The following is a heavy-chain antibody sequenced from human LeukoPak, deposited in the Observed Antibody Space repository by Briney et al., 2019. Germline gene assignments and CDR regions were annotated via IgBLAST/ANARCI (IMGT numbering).Heavy chain of an antibody. CDR1: GFTFKSYG. D-gene: IGHD5-24*01. J-gene: IGHJ4*02. V-gene: IGHV3-30*03. CDR3: ATGYSVEMATMPD. Sequence: PGRSLRLSCAASGFTFKSYGMHWVRQAPGKGLEWVAAISYDGSDKYYVDSVKGRFTISRDNSKNTLYLQMDSLKSEDTAVYYCATGYSVEMATMPDWGQGTLVTVSS. CDR2: ISYDGSDK.